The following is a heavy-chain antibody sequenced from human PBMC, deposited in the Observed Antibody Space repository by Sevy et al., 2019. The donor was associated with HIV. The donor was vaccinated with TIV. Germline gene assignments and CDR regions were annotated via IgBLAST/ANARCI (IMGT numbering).Heavy chain of an antibody. J-gene: IGHJ4*02. Sequence: ASVKVSCKVPGYTLSQLSMHWVRQAPGKGLQWMGSFDPEDGETLYAQKFQGRITMTEDTSTDTAYMELNSLRSEDMAIYYCAITKDYYDSSGSPFDYWGQGTLVTVSS. CDR1: GYTLSQLS. D-gene: IGHD3-22*01. V-gene: IGHV1-24*01. CDR2: FDPEDGET. CDR3: AITKDYYDSSGSPFDY.